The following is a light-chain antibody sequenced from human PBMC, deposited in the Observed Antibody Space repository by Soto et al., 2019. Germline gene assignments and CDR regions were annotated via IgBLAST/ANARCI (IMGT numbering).Light chain of an antibody. CDR1: ISDIGVYNY. CDR3: SSYRSSSPLVV. Sequence: QSALTQPASVSGSPGQSITISCTGTISDIGVYNYVSWYQQHPGTAPKLMIYVVSNRPSGVSNRFSGSKSGYTASLTISGLQPEDEADYYCSSYRSSSPLVVFGGGTKLTVL. CDR2: VVS. V-gene: IGLV2-14*03. J-gene: IGLJ2*01.